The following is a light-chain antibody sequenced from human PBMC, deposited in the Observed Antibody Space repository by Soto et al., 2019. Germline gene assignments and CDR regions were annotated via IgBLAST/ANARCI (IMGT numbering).Light chain of an antibody. V-gene: IGLV2-14*01. CDR3: SSYTSSSVYV. CDR2: DVS. J-gene: IGLJ1*01. CDR1: SSDVGDYNY. Sequence: QSALTQPAYVSGSPGQSITISCTGTSSDVGDYNYVSWYQQHPGKAPKLMIYDVSNRPSGVSNRFSGSKSGNTASLTISGLQAEDEADYYCSSYTSSSVYVVGTGTKLTVL.